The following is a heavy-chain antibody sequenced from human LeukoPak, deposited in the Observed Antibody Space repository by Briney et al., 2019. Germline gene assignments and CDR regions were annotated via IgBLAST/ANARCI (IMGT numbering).Heavy chain of an antibody. J-gene: IGHJ6*03. Sequence: GGSLRLSCAASGFTFSSYGMHWVRQAPGKGLEWVAVISYDGSNKYYADSVKGRFTISRDNSKNTLYLQMNSLRAEDTAVYYCARDGSSWYTGDYYYMDVWGKGTTVTISS. CDR3: ARDGSSWYTGDYYYMDV. CDR1: GFTFSSYG. V-gene: IGHV3-30*03. CDR2: ISYDGSNK. D-gene: IGHD6-13*01.